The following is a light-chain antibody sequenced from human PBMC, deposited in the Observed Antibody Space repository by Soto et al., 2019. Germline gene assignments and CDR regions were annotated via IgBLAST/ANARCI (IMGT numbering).Light chain of an antibody. CDR2: DAS. J-gene: IGKJ5*01. V-gene: IGKV3-11*01. CDR3: QQLSNLPPS. CDR1: QSVSSY. Sequence: EIVLTRSPATLSLSPGERATLSCRASQSVSSYLAWYQQKPGQAPRLLIYDASNRATGIPARFSGSGSGTDFTLTISSLEPEDFVVYYCQQLSNLPPSFGQGTRLEIK.